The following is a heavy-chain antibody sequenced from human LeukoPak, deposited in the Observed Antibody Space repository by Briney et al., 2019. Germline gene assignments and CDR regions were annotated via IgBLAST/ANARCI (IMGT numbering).Heavy chain of an antibody. D-gene: IGHD6-13*01. V-gene: IGHV1-18*01. CDR1: GYTFTSYG. J-gene: IGHJ4*02. CDR3: ARLEQQLVRGRYYFDY. CDR2: ISAYNGNT. Sequence: ASVKVSCKASGYTFTSYGISWVRQAPGQGLEWMGWISAYNGNTNCAQKLQGRVTMTTDTSTSTAYMELRSLRSDDTAVYYCARLEQQLVRGRYYFDYWGQGTLVTVSS.